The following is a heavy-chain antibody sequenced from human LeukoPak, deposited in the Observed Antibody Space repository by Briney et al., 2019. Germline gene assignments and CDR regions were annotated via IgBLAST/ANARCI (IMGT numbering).Heavy chain of an antibody. CDR1: GFTFSSYA. J-gene: IGHJ4*02. CDR2: ISGSGGST. CDR3: ANEIIAAAGNRTDY. V-gene: IGHV3-23*01. D-gene: IGHD6-13*01. Sequence: GGSLRLSCAASGFTFSSYAMSWVRQAPGKGLEWASAISGSGGSTYYADSVKGRFTISRDNSKNTLYLQMNSLRAEDTAVYYCANEIIAAAGNRTDYWGQGTLVTVSS.